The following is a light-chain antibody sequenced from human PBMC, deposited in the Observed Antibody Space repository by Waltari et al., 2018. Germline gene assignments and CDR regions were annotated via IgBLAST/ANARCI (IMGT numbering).Light chain of an antibody. CDR3: QAWDNTVV. V-gene: IGLV3-1*01. J-gene: IGLJ2*01. CDR2: EDN. CDR1: KLGDKY. Sequence: SYALTQPPSVSVSPGQTASITCSGAKLGDKYVYWYQQRPGQSPVLIIYEDNKRPSGIPERISGSNSGNTATLTISGTQAMDEAEYYCQAWDNTVVFGGGTKLTVL.